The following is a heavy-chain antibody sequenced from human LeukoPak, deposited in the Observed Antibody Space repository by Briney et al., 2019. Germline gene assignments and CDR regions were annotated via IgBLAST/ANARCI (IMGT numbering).Heavy chain of an antibody. CDR3: ARTYYYGSGSNDY. D-gene: IGHD3-10*01. CDR1: GFAFSSYT. CDR2: ISGSTNYI. Sequence: PGGSLRLSCAASGFAFSSYTMNWVRQAPGKGLEWVSSISGSTNYIYFADSVKGRFTISRDNAKNSLYLQMNSLRAEDTAAYYCARTYYYGSGSNDYWGQGTLVTVSS. V-gene: IGHV3-21*01. J-gene: IGHJ4*02.